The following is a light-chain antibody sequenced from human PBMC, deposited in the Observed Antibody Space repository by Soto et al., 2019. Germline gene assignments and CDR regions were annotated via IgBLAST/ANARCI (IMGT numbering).Light chain of an antibody. CDR1: QSVNSR. V-gene: IGKV3-15*01. CDR2: DAS. CDR3: QQYNNWPWT. Sequence: EIGMTQSPATLSVSPGERATLSCRASQSVNSRLAWYQQKPGQTPRLLIYDASTRATGIPTRFSGSGSGTDFTLTISSLQSEDFAVYYCQQYNNWPWTFGHGSKVDIK. J-gene: IGKJ1*01.